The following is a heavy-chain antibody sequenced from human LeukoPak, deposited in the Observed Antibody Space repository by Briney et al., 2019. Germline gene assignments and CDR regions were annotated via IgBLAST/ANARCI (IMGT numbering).Heavy chain of an antibody. V-gene: IGHV3-74*01. CDR3: ARDGDSYGQNYYYYMDV. Sequence: GGSLRLSCAASGFTFSSYAMSWVRQAPGKGLVWVSRINTDGSSTSYADSVKGRFTISRDNAKNTLYLQMNSLRAEDTAVYYCARDGDSYGQNYYYYMDVWGKGTTVTVSS. D-gene: IGHD5-18*01. CDR1: GFTFSSYA. CDR2: INTDGSST. J-gene: IGHJ6*03.